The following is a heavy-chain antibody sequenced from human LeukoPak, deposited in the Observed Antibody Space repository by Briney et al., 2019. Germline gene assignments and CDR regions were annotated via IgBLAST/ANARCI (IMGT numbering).Heavy chain of an antibody. D-gene: IGHD3-10*01. Sequence: GGSLRLSCAASGFTFSNAWMSWVRQAPGKGLEWVSAISGSGGSTYYADSVKGRFTISRDNSKNTLYLQMNSLRAEDTAVYYCAKLRGSGYYYYYYMDVWGKGTTVTISS. CDR1: GFTFSNAW. CDR3: AKLRGSGYYYYYYMDV. V-gene: IGHV3-23*01. J-gene: IGHJ6*03. CDR2: ISGSGGST.